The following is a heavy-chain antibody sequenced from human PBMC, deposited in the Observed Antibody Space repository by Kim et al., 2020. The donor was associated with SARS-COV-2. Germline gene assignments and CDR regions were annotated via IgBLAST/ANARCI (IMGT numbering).Heavy chain of an antibody. CDR2: IIPIFGTA. J-gene: IGHJ6*02. V-gene: IGHV1-69*13. D-gene: IGHD3-10*01. CDR3: ARAITMVRGVIIYYYYGMDV. CDR1: GGTFSSYA. Sequence: SVKVSRKASGGTFSSYAISWVRQAPGQGLEWMGGIIPIFGTANYAQKFQGRVTITADESTSTAYMELSSLRSEDTAVYYCARAITMVRGVIIYYYYGMDVWGQGTTVTVSS.